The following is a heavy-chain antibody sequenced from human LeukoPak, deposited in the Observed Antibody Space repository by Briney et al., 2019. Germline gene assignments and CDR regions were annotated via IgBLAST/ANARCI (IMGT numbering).Heavy chain of an antibody. CDR1: GRSFSGYY. CDR2: INHSGST. Sequence: SETLSLTCAVYGRSFSGYYWSWIRQPPGKGLEWIGEINHSGSTNYNPSLKSRVTISVDTSKNQFSLKLSSVTAADTAVYYCARGRGRMVPPLRAFDIWGQGTMVTVSS. V-gene: IGHV4-34*01. CDR3: ARGRGRMVPPLRAFDI. J-gene: IGHJ3*02. D-gene: IGHD2-2*01.